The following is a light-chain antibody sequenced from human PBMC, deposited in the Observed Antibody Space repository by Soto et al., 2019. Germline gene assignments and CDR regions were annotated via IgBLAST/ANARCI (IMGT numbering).Light chain of an antibody. Sequence: EVVLTQSPSTLSLSPGERATLSCRASQSVSSSYLAWYRQKPGQAPRLLIYGASSRATGIPDRFSGSGFGTDFTLTISRLEPEDFALYYCQQYGSSPLTFGGGTKVEIK. CDR1: QSVSSSY. CDR2: GAS. J-gene: IGKJ4*01. V-gene: IGKV3-20*01. CDR3: QQYGSSPLT.